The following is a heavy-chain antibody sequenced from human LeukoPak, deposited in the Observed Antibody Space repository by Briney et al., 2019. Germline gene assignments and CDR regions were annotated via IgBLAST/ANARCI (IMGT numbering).Heavy chain of an antibody. CDR2: IYYSGST. Sequence: PSETLSLTCTVSGGSISSSNYLWGWIRQPPGKGLEWIGSIYYSGSTYRHPSFKSRLTISVDTSKNQFSLRLSSVTAADTAMYYCARQGDSCSGGSCYARTIDYWGQGTLVTVSS. J-gene: IGHJ4*02. V-gene: IGHV4-39*01. CDR1: GGSISSSNYL. CDR3: ARQGDSCSGGSCYARTIDY. D-gene: IGHD2-15*01.